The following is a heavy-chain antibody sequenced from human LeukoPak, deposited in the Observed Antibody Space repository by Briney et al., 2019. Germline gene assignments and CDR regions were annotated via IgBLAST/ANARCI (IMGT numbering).Heavy chain of an antibody. Sequence: GGSLRLSCAASGFTVGSNYMSWVRQAPGKGLEWVSVIYSGGSAYYADSVKGRFTISRDNSKNTLYLQMNSLRAEDTAVYYCARDVDTMVQGVITDYWGQGTLVTVSS. J-gene: IGHJ4*02. CDR1: GFTVGSNY. D-gene: IGHD3-10*01. CDR2: IYSGGSA. CDR3: ARDVDTMVQGVITDY. V-gene: IGHV3-53*01.